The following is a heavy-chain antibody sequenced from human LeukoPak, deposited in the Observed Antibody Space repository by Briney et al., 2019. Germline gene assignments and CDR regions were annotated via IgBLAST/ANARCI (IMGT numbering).Heavy chain of an antibody. CDR1: GYTLTELS. J-gene: IGHJ5*02. D-gene: IGHD2-2*01. CDR3: ATVIPSYIVVPAATRVWNPSPNWFDP. V-gene: IGHV1-24*01. Sequence: ASVKVSCKVSGYTLTELSMHWVRQAPGKGLEWMGGFDPEDGETIYAQKFQGRVTMTEDTSTDTAYMELSSLGSEDTAVYYCATVIPSYIVVPAATRVWNPSPNWFDPWGQGTLVTVSS. CDR2: FDPEDGET.